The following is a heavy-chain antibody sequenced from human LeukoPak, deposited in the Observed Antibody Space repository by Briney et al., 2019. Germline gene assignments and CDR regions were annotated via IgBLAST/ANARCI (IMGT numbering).Heavy chain of an antibody. V-gene: IGHV1-69*13. Sequence: GASVKVSCKASGYTFTSYGISWVRQAPGQGLEWMGGIIPIFGTANYAQTFQGRVTITADESTSTAYMELSSLRSEDTAVYYCARDRSSSPYYDYVWGSYRKEYYFDYWGQGTLVTVSS. CDR2: IIPIFGTA. J-gene: IGHJ4*02. CDR1: GYTFTSYG. D-gene: IGHD3-16*02. CDR3: ARDRSSSPYYDYVWGSYRKEYYFDY.